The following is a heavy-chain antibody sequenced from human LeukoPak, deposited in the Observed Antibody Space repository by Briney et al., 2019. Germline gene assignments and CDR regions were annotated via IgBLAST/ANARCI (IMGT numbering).Heavy chain of an antibody. Sequence: GGSLRLSCTTTGFTFSDFAMTWVRQAPGKGLEWVSIITGSGLTTYYAESVKGRFTISRDNSKNALYLRMPSLKAEDTAVYYCAKVAASDVWSSCDSWGQGTLVTVSS. CDR1: GFTFSDFA. CDR2: ITGSGLTT. CDR3: AKVAASDVWSSCDS. V-gene: IGHV3-23*01. D-gene: IGHD6-13*01. J-gene: IGHJ5*01.